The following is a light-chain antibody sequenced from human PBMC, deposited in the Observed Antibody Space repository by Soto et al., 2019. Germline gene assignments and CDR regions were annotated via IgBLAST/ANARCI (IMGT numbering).Light chain of an antibody. CDR3: QTRGTGRPWV. J-gene: IGLJ3*02. CDR1: RWHITYA. Sequence: QSVLTQSPSASASLGASGKLTCTLSRWHITYAIAWHQQQPEKGPRYLMKLNNDGSHTKGDGIPDRFSGSSSGAERYLTISSLVSEDEADYYGQTRGTGRPWVFGGGTQLTVL. CDR2: LNNDGSH. V-gene: IGLV4-69*01.